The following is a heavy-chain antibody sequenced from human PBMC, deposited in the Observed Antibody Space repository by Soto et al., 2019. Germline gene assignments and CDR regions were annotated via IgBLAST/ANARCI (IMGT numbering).Heavy chain of an antibody. CDR3: ARDNPRAPSFDP. CDR1: GFTFSSYA. V-gene: IGHV3-53*01. J-gene: IGHJ5*02. Sequence: PGGSLRLSCAASGFTFSSYAMSWVRQAPGKGLEWVSVLSTGGSRYYADSVKGRFTISRDHSKNTLYLQMNSLRAEDTAVYYCARDNPRAPSFDPWGQGTLVTVSS. CDR2: LSTGGSR.